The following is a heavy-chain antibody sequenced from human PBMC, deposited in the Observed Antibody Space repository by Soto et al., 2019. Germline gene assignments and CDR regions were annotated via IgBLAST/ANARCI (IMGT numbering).Heavy chain of an antibody. D-gene: IGHD1-26*01. J-gene: IGHJ3*02. CDR2: IYYSGST. V-gene: IGHV4-30-4*01. CDR1: GGSISSGDYY. CDR3: AANGGGSYSPDAFDI. Sequence: SETLSLTCHVSGGSISSGDYYWSWIRQPPGKGLEWIGYIYYSGSTYYNPSLKSRVTISVDTSKNQFSLKLSSVTAADTAVYYCAANGGGSYSPDAFDIWGQGTMVTVSS.